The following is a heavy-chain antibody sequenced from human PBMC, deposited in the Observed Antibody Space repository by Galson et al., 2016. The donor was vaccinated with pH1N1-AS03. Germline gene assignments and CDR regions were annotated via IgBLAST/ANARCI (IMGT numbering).Heavy chain of an antibody. CDR3: VRQQLRGSVGLPVENAFDS. CDR2: IYPSDSDT. V-gene: IGHV5-51*01. D-gene: IGHD1-1*01. Sequence: QSGAEVKKPGESLKISCKGSGYSFPSHWIAWVRQMPGKGLEWMGIIYPSDSDTRYNSSFQGQVTISADTSISPAYLQWNSLKASDTAIYYCVRQQLRGSVGLPVENAFDSWGQGTFVSVSS. J-gene: IGHJ3*02. CDR1: GYSFPSHW.